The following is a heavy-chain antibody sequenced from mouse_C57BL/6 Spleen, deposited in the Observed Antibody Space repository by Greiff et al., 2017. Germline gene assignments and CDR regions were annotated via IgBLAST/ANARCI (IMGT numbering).Heavy chain of an antibody. D-gene: IGHD3-1*01. J-gene: IGHJ4*01. Sequence: HVQRQRSGPELVKPGASVKISCKASGYAFSSSWMNWVKQRPGKGLEWIGRIYPGDGDTNYNGKFKGKATLTADKSSSTAYMQLSSLTSEDSAVYFCARSGLYAMDYWGQGTSVTVSS. CDR2: IYPGDGDT. CDR3: ARSGLYAMDY. V-gene: IGHV1-82*01. CDR1: GYAFSSSW.